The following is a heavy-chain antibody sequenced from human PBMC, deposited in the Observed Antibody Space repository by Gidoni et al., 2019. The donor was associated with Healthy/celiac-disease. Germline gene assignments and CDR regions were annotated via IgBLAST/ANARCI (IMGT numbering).Heavy chain of an antibody. CDR1: GSPFSSYG. V-gene: IGHV3-33*01. Sequence: QVQLVESGGGVVQPGSSLRLSCAAPGSPFSSYGMHWVRQAPGKGLEWVAVIWYGGSNKYYADSVKGRFTISRDNSKNTLYLQMNSLRAEDTAVYYCARGEDFWSGYYTGVGIDYWGQGTLVTVSS. CDR2: IWYGGSNK. D-gene: IGHD3-3*01. J-gene: IGHJ4*02. CDR3: ARGEDFWSGYYTGVGIDY.